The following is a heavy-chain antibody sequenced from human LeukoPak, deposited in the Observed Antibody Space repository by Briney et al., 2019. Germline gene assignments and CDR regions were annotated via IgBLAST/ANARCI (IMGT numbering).Heavy chain of an antibody. D-gene: IGHD2-2*01. V-gene: IGHV3-9*01. J-gene: IGHJ4*02. CDR1: GFTFDDYA. CDR3: AMLPDIVVVPAANY. CDR2: ISWNSGSI. Sequence: PGGSLRLSCAASGFTFDDYAMHWVRQAPGKGLERVSGISWNSGSIGYADSVKGRFTISRDNAKNSLYLQMNSLRAEDTALYYCAMLPDIVVVPAANYWGQGTLVTVSS.